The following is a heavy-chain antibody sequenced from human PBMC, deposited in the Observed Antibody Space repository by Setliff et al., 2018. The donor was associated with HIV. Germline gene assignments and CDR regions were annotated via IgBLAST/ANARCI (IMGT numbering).Heavy chain of an antibody. D-gene: IGHD2-2*01. CDR1: GFTFSWYG. J-gene: IGHJ5*02. CDR2: ISFDGSDK. V-gene: IGHV3-30*03. Sequence: GGSLRLSCAASGFTFSWYGMDWVRQAPGKGLEWVAVISFDGSDKYYADSVKGRFTISRDNSKNTLYLQMNDLRSVDTAVYYCAREAGKYQVLSPGSWFDPWGQGTLVTVSS. CDR3: AREAGKYQVLSPGSWFDP.